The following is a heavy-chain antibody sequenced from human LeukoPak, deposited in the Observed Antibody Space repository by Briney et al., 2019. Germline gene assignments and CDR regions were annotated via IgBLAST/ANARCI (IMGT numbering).Heavy chain of an antibody. V-gene: IGHV4-61*02. D-gene: IGHD2-15*01. CDR2: IYTSGST. CDR3: ARIGGYCSGGSCYSGWFDP. J-gene: IGHJ5*02. Sequence: SETLSLTCTVSGGSISSGSYYWSWIRQPAGKGLEWIGRIYTSGSTNYNPSLKSRVTISVDTSKNQFSLTLSSVTAADTAVYYCARIGGYCSGGSCYSGWFDPWGQGTLVTVSS. CDR1: GGSISSGSYY.